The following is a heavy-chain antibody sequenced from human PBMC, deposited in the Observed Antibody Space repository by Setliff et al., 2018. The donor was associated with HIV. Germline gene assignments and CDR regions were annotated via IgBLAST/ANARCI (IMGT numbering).Heavy chain of an antibody. Sequence: PGGSLRLSCAASGFTFSNYEMNWVRQAPGKGLEWISYIGSSGSAIYYADSVKGRFTISRDNAKSSLYLQMNSLRAEDTAVYYCAKELAASGLGYFDSWGRGILVTVSS. CDR3: AKELAASGLGYFDS. J-gene: IGHJ4*02. D-gene: IGHD3-22*01. V-gene: IGHV3-48*03. CDR2: IGSSGSAI. CDR1: GFTFSNYE.